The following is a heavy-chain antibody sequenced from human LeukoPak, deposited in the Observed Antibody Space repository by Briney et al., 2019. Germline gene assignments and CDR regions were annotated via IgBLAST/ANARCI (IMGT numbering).Heavy chain of an antibody. CDR1: GGSVSSGSYY. Sequence: SETLSLTCTVSGGSVSSGSYYWSWIRQPPGKGLEWIGYIYDSGSTNHNPSLKSRVTISVDTSKIQFSLKLSSVTAADTAVYYCARSIKRGLFDYWGQGSLVTVSS. CDR3: ARSIKRGLFDY. J-gene: IGHJ4*02. D-gene: IGHD3-10*01. CDR2: IYDSGST. V-gene: IGHV4-61*01.